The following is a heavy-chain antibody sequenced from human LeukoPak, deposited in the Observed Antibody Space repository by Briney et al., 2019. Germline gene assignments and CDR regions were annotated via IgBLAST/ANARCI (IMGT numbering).Heavy chain of an antibody. Sequence: SETLSLTCTVSGGSISSSSYYWGWLRQPPGKGLEWIGSIYYSGSTYYNPSLKSRVTISVDTSKNQFSLKLSSVTAADTAVYYCARTHSSSWSPDAIDIWGQGTMVTVSS. CDR1: GGSISSSSYY. CDR3: ARTHSSSWSPDAIDI. CDR2: IYYSGST. J-gene: IGHJ3*02. D-gene: IGHD6-13*01. V-gene: IGHV4-39*07.